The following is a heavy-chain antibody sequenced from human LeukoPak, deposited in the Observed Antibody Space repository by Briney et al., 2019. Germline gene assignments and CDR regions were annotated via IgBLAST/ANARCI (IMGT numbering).Heavy chain of an antibody. Sequence: ASVKVSCKASGYTFTSYYIHWVRQAPGQGLEWMGWISAYNGNTNYAQKFQGRVTMTRDTSISTAYMELSRLRSDDTAVYYCAEGYYYDSSGYYSGLWAFDIWGQGTMVTVSS. D-gene: IGHD3-22*01. V-gene: IGHV1-2*02. CDR1: GYTFTSYY. CDR2: ISAYNGNT. J-gene: IGHJ3*02. CDR3: AEGYYYDSSGYYSGLWAFDI.